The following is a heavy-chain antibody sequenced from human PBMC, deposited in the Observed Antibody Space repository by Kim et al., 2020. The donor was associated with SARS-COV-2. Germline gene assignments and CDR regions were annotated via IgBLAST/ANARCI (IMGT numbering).Heavy chain of an antibody. J-gene: IGHJ4*02. D-gene: IGHD6-13*01. Sequence: SETLSLTCTVSGGSISSSSYYWGWIRQPPGKGLEWIGSIYYSGSTYYNPSLKSRVTISVDTSKNQFSLKLSSVTAADTAVYYCARDGGDTYSAAAGIWVLDYWGQGTLVTVSS. CDR3: ARDGGDTYSAAAGIWVLDY. CDR1: GGSISSSSYY. V-gene: IGHV4-39*07. CDR2: IYYSGST.